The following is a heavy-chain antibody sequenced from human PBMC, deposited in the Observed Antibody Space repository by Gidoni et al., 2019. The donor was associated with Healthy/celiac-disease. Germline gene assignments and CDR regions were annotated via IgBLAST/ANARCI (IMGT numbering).Heavy chain of an antibody. CDR3: AKVSRYCTNGVCQPNWYFDL. D-gene: IGHD2-8*01. J-gene: IGHJ2*01. CDR2: ISGSGGST. CDR1: GFTFSSYA. Sequence: EVQLLESGGGLVQPGGSLRLPCAASGFTFSSYAMSGVRPAPGKGLEWVSAISGSGGSTYYADSVKSRFTISRDNSKNTLYLQMNSLRAEDTAVYYCAKVSRYCTNGVCQPNWYFDLWGRGTLVTVSS. V-gene: IGHV3-23*01.